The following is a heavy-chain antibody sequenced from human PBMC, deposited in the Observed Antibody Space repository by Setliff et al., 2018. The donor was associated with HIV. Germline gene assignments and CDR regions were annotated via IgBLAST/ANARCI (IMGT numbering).Heavy chain of an antibody. CDR1: GFTFGDYA. Sequence: GGSLRLSCTASGFTFGDYAMSWVRQAPGKGLEWVGRIKNEGDGETTDYAAPVKGRFTISRDNSKNTLFLQMNSLKAEDTAMYHCVTDSKYDSSGYHYYWGQGTLVTVSS. CDR2: IKNEGDGETT. J-gene: IGHJ4*02. CDR3: VTDSKYDSSGYHYY. D-gene: IGHD3-22*01. V-gene: IGHV3-15*01.